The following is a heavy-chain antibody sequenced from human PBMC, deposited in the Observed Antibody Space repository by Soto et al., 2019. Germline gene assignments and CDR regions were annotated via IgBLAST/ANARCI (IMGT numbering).Heavy chain of an antibody. CDR1: GGSIGSSNW. D-gene: IGHD6-19*01. CDR3: ARYGWGSGWHRRGFDP. J-gene: IGHJ5*02. CDR2: IYHSGST. Sequence: SETLSLTCAVSGGSIGSSNWWRWVRQPPGKGLEWIGEIYHSGSTNYNPSLKSRVTISVDKSKNQFSLKLSSVTAADTAVYYCARYGWGSGWHRRGFDPWGQGTLVTVSS. V-gene: IGHV4-4*02.